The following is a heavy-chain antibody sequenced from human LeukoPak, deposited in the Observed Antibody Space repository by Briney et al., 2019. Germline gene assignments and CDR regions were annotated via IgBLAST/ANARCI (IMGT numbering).Heavy chain of an antibody. CDR2: ISTSGST. J-gene: IGHJ5*02. CDR3: AREGYYDFWSGYYGNWFDP. V-gene: IGHV4-4*07. CDR1: GGSISSYY. Sequence: SETLSLTCTVSGGSISSYYWSWIRQPAGKGLEWIGRISTSGSTNYNPSLKSRVTMSVDTSKNQFSLKLSSVTAADTAVYYCAREGYYDFWSGYYGNWFDPWGQGTLVTVSS. D-gene: IGHD3-3*01.